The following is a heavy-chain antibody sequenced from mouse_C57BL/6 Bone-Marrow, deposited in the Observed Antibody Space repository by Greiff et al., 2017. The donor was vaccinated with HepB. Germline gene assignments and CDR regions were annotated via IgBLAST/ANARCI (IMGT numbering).Heavy chain of an antibody. V-gene: IGHV3-8*01. CDR1: GYSITSDY. CDR3: ARYITTVVATSYWYFDV. Sequence: EVKLMESGPGLAKPSQTLSLTCSVTGYSITSDYWNWIRKFPGNKLEYMGYISYSGSTYYNPSLKSRISITRDTSKNQYYLQLNSVTTEDTATYYCARYITTVVATSYWYFDVWGTGTTVTVSS. CDR2: ISYSGST. D-gene: IGHD1-1*01. J-gene: IGHJ1*03.